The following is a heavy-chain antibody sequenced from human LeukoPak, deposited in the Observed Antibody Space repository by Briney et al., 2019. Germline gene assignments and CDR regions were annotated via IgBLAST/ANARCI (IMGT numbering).Heavy chain of an antibody. CDR1: GFTFSDYY. J-gene: IGHJ5*02. Sequence: AGGSLRLSCAASGFTFSDYYMSWIRQAPGKGLEWVSYISSSGSTIYYADSVKARFTISRDNAKNSLYLQMNSLRAEDTAVYYCARKVYSGSYLNWFDPWGQGTLVTVSS. CDR3: ARKVYSGSYLNWFDP. V-gene: IGHV3-11*01. D-gene: IGHD1-26*01. CDR2: ISSSGSTI.